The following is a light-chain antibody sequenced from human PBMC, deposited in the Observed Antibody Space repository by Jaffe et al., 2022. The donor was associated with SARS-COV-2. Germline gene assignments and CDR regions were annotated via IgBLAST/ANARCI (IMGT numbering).Light chain of an antibody. CDR3: QQYDNLVAR. V-gene: IGKV1-33*01. J-gene: IGKJ1*01. Sequence: DIQMTQSPSSLSASVGDRVTITCQASQDISNYLNWYQQKPGKAPKLLIYDASNLETGVPSRFSGSGSGTDFTFTISSLQPEDIATYYCQQYDNLVARFGQGTKVEIK. CDR1: QDISNY. CDR2: DAS.